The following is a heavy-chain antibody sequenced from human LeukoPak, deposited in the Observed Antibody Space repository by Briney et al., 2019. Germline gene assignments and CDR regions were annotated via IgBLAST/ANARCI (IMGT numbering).Heavy chain of an antibody. D-gene: IGHD3-22*01. J-gene: IGHJ4*02. CDR2: ISGSGGTT. CDR3: PRESTSSGYYYAPDY. Sequence: GGSLRLSCAASGFTFSSYAMSWVRQAPGKGLEWVSVISGSGGTTYNADSLKGRFTISRDNSKNTLYLQMSSLRAEDTAIYYCPRESTSSGYYYAPDYWGQGTLVTVSS. CDR1: GFTFSSYA. V-gene: IGHV3-23*01.